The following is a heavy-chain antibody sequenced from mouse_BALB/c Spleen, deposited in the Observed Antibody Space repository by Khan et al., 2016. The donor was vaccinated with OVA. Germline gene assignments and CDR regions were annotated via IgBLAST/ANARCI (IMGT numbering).Heavy chain of an antibody. D-gene: IGHD2-14*01. J-gene: IGHJ4*01. V-gene: IGHV3-8*02. CDR3: ARGTRN. CDR1: GDSITSDY. Sequence: EVQLQESGPSLVKPSQTLSLTCYVTGDSITSDYWYWIRKFPGNKLEYMGYITYSGSTYYNPSLKSRISITRDTSKNHHYLQLNSVTTEDTAIYYCARGTRNWGQGTSVTVSS. CDR2: ITYSGST.